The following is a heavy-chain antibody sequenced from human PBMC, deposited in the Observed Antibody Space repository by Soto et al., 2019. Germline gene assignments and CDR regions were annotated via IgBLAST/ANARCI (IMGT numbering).Heavy chain of an antibody. D-gene: IGHD1-7*01. CDR2: IYYSGST. CDR3: ARTRNFPPDYYFDF. V-gene: IGHV4-31*03. CDR1: GGSISSGGYC. J-gene: IGHJ4*02. Sequence: LSVTCTFSGGSISSGGYCWSWIRQHPGKGLEWIGYIYYSGSTYYNPSLKSRVAILVDTSKKQFSLKLNSVTAADTAVYYCARTRNFPPDYYFDFWGQGTLVTVYS.